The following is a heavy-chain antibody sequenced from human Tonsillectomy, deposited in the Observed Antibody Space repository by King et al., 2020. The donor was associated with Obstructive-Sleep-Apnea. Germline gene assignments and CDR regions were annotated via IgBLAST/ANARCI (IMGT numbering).Heavy chain of an antibody. CDR1: GFTFSSYS. CDR3: ASLVRFGEWSNWFDP. J-gene: IGHJ5*02. D-gene: IGHD3-10*01. V-gene: IGHV3-48*04. CDR2: ISSSSSTI. Sequence: VQLVESGGGLVQPGGSLRLSCAASGFTFSSYSMNWVRQAPGKGLEWVSYISSSSSTIYYADSVKGRFTISRDNAKNSLYLQMNSLRAEDTAVYYCASLVRFGEWSNWFDPWGQGTLVTVSS.